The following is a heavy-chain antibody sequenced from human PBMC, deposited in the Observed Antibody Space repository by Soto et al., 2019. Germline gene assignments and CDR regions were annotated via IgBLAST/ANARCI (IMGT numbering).Heavy chain of an antibody. Sequence: PSETLSLTCTVSGGSISSYYWSWIRQPPGKGLEWIGYIYYSGSTNYNPSLKSRVTISVDTSKNQFSLKLTSMTAEDTAVYYCARDGNWRLDYWGQGALVTVSS. CDR2: IYYSGST. CDR3: ARDGNWRLDY. D-gene: IGHD1-1*01. V-gene: IGHV4-59*12. J-gene: IGHJ4*02. CDR1: GGSISSYY.